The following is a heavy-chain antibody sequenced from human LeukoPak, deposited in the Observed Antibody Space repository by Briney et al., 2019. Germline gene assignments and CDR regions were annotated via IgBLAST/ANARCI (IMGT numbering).Heavy chain of an antibody. CDR2: NIGSGGTT. CDR3: ARRGYNYGQFDL. D-gene: IGHD5-18*01. Sequence: GGSLRLSCAASGFTIGNRAMGWFRQASGKGLEWVSLNIGSGGTTYYAGSVKGRFTVFRDTSRNTLHLQMNNLRAEDTALYYCARRGYNYGQFDLWGPGTLVTVSS. CDR1: GFTIGNRA. V-gene: IGHV3-23*01. J-gene: IGHJ4*02.